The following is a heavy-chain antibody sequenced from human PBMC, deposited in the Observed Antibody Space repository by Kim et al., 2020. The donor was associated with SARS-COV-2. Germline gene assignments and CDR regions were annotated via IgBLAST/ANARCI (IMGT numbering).Heavy chain of an antibody. J-gene: IGHJ4*02. D-gene: IGHD3-9*01. Sequence: LEWLARIDWDDDKYYSTSLKTRLTISKDTSNNQVVLTMTNMDPVDTATYYCARDTYDILTGYYSPFDYWGQGTLVTVSS. V-gene: IGHV2-70*11. CDR3: ARDTYDILTGYYSPFDY. CDR2: IDWDDDK.